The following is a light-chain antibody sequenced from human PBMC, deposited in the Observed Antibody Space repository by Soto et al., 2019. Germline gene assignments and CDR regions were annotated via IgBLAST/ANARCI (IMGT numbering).Light chain of an antibody. Sequence: DIQMTQSPSTLSASVGDRVTITCRASRSISGWLAWYQQKPGKAPKLLIYDASSLESGVPSRFSGSRSGTEFTLTISSLQPDDFATYYCQQYESYSPWTFGQGTKV. J-gene: IGKJ1*01. V-gene: IGKV1-5*01. CDR2: DAS. CDR1: RSISGW. CDR3: QQYESYSPWT.